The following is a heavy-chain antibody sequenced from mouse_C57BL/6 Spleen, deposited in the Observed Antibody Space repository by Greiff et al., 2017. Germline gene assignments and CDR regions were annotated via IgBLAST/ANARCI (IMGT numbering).Heavy chain of an antibody. CDR1: GFTFSDYG. Sequence: EVKLLESGGGLVKPGGSLKLSCAASGFTFSDYGMHWVRQAPEQGLEWVAYISIGSSIIDYAHTVKGRFTISSDNAKTTLFLQMTSLRFEDSAMYYCARLTYAYGSYFDYWGQGTTLTVSS. V-gene: IGHV5-17*01. CDR3: ARLTYAYGSYFDY. CDR2: ISIGSSII. J-gene: IGHJ2*01. D-gene: IGHD2-2*01.